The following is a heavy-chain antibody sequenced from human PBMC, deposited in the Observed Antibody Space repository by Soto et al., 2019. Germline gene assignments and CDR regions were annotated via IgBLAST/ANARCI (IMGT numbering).Heavy chain of an antibody. V-gene: IGHV4-59*08. CDR3: ARHPDYSNGINWFDP. J-gene: IGHJ5*02. Sequence: SETLSLTCTVSGGPISSYYWSWIRQPPGKGLEWIGYTYYSGSTNYNPSLKSRVTISVDTSKNQFSLKLSSVTAADTAVYYCARHPDYSNGINWFDPWGQGTLVTVSS. CDR1: GGPISSYY. CDR2: TYYSGST. D-gene: IGHD4-4*01.